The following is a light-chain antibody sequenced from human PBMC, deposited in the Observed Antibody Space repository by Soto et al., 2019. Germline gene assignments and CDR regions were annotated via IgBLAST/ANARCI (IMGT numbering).Light chain of an antibody. J-gene: IGLJ3*02. CDR3: SSYTSSSTWL. Sequence: QSALTQPASVSGSPGQSITISCTGTSSDVGAYNYVSWYQQHPGKAPKLMIYEVSNRPSGVSSRFSGSKSANTASLTISGLRAGDEADYYCSSYTSSSTWLFGGGTKLTVL. CDR1: SSDVGAYNY. CDR2: EVS. V-gene: IGLV2-14*03.